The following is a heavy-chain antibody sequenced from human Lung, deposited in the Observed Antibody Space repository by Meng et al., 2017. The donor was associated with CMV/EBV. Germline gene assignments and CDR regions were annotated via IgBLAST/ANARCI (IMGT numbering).Heavy chain of an antibody. CDR1: KFTFNSYA. CDR3: VRDRLKMLEVRVTKSDEYKHGLDV. V-gene: IGHV3-30*04. CDR2: ITYSGTSK. D-gene: IGHD1-1*01. Sequence: GESLKISCAASKFTFNSYAMHWVRQSPGKGLEWLAAITYSGTSKYYVDSVKGRFTISRDNSKNMLYLQMSGLKVEDTGVYYYVRDRLKMLEVRVTKSDEYKHGLDVWGQGTTVTVSS. J-gene: IGHJ6*02.